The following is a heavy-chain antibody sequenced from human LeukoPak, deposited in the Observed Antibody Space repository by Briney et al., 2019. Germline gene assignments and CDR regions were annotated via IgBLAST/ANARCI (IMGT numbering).Heavy chain of an antibody. CDR1: GGSISSGSYY. J-gene: IGHJ3*02. D-gene: IGHD3-22*01. CDR2: IYTSGST. CDR3: ARTLYYYDSSGYYYGDAFDI. V-gene: IGHV4-61*02. Sequence: SETLSLTCTVSGGSISSGSYYWSWIRQPAGKGPAWIGRIYTSGSTNYNPSLKSRVTISVDTSKNQFSLKLSSVTAADTAVYYCARTLYYYDSSGYYYGDAFDIWGQGTMVTVSS.